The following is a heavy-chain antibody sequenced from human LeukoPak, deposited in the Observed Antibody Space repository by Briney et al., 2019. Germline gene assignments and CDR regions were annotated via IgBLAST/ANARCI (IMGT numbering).Heavy chain of an antibody. CDR1: GGTFSSYA. J-gene: IGHJ4*02. CDR3: ARSLNFASPMTFDY. Sequence: GASVKVSCKASGGTFSSYAISWVRQAPGQGLEWLGRIIPFLSLTNYAQNFQDRVTITADKSTSTAYMELSSPRSEDTAVYYCARSLNFASPMTFDYWGQGTLVTVSS. D-gene: IGHD3-16*01. CDR2: IIPFLSLT. V-gene: IGHV1-69*04.